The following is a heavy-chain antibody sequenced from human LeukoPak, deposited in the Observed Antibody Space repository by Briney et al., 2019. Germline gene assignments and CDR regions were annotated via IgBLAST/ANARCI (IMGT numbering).Heavy chain of an antibody. CDR2: ISDSGDGT. J-gene: IGHJ4*02. D-gene: IGHD4-23*01. CDR3: ANARWYLDN. CDR1: GITFSNYA. Sequence: GGSLRLSCAASGITFSNYAMSWVRQAPGKGLEWVSGISDSGDGTYYADSVKGRFTISIDNPKNTLYLQMNSLRAEDTAVYYCANARWYLDNWGQGTLVTVSS. V-gene: IGHV3-23*01.